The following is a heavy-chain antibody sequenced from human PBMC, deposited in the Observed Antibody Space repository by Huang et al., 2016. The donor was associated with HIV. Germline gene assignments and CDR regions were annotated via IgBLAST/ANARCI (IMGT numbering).Heavy chain of an antibody. CDR2: IYYSGST. CDR1: GGSISTSGFY. Sequence: QLQLQESGPGLVKPSETLSLTCTVSGGSISTSGFYWGWIRQPPGKGLEWSGSIYYSGSTSYNPSLKSRVTMSVDTSKSQFSLKLSSVTAADTAVYYCARQDTSGWYADPYYFDYWGQGTLVTVSS. CDR3: ARQDTSGWYADPYYFDY. J-gene: IGHJ4*02. D-gene: IGHD6-19*01. V-gene: IGHV4-39*01.